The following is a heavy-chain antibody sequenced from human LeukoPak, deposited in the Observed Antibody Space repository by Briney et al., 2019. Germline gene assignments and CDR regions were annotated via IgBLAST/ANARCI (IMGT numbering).Heavy chain of an antibody. Sequence: SETLSLTCTVSGGSISSGSYYWRWIRQPAGKGLEWIGRIYTSGSTNYNPSLKSRVTISVDTSKNQFSLKLSSVTAADTAVYYCARELKYYDILTGYYTEGEDWGQGTLVTVSS. D-gene: IGHD3-9*01. CDR2: IYTSGST. CDR1: GGSISSGSYY. J-gene: IGHJ4*02. V-gene: IGHV4-61*02. CDR3: ARELKYYDILTGYYTEGED.